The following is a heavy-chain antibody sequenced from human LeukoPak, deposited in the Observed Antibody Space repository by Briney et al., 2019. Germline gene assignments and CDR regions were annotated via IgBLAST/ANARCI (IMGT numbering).Heavy chain of an antibody. CDR1: GGTFSSHA. CDR2: IIPIFGTA. CDR3: ASRPRELRFLEWGTAFDI. V-gene: IGHV1-69*05. J-gene: IGHJ3*02. Sequence: SVKVSCKASGGTFSSHAISWVRQAPGQGLEWMGGIIPIFGTANYAQKFQGRVTITTDESTSTAYMELSSLRSEDTAVYYCASRPRELRFLEWGTAFDIWGQGTMVTVSS. D-gene: IGHD3-3*01.